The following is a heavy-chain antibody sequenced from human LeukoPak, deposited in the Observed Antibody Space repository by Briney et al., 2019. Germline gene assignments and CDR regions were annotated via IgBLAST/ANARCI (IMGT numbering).Heavy chain of an antibody. D-gene: IGHD2-21*01. Sequence: PGGSLRLTCAASGFTFSSHKMNWVRQAPGKGLEWVSLINTNTGYTYYAESVKGRFTIARDNAKNSLYLQMDSLRADDTAVYYCARFAYCGGDCFYFDHWGHGTLVTVSS. CDR3: ARFAYCGGDCFYFDH. CDR2: INTNTGYT. CDR1: GFTFSSHK. V-gene: IGHV3-21*01. J-gene: IGHJ4*01.